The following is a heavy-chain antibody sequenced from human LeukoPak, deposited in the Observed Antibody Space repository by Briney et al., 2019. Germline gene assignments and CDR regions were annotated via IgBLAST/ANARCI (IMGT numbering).Heavy chain of an antibody. CDR3: SREGANWNYAGLYFDY. CDR2: IRSKAYGGTT. V-gene: IGHV3-49*04. D-gene: IGHD1-7*01. J-gene: IGHJ4*02. Sequence: PGGSLRLSCTASGFTFGDYALSWVRQAPGKGLEWVGFIRSKAYGGTTEYAVSVKGRFTISRDDYKSIAYLQMNSLKTEDTAVYYCSREGANWNYAGLYFDYWGQGTLVTVSS. CDR1: GFTFGDYA.